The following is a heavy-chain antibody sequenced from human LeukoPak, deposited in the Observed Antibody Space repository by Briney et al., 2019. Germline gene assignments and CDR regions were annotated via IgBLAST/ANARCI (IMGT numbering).Heavy chain of an antibody. CDR3: ARGRIYYSRSQFDY. J-gene: IGHJ4*02. V-gene: IGHV4-59*12. CDR1: GGSISSYY. Sequence: SETLSLTCTVSGGSISSYYWSWIRQPPGKGLEWIGYIYYSGSTNYNPSLKSRVTISVDTSKNQFSLKLSSVTAADTAVYYCARGRIYYSRSQFDYWGQGTLVTVSS. D-gene: IGHD1-26*01. CDR2: IYYSGST.